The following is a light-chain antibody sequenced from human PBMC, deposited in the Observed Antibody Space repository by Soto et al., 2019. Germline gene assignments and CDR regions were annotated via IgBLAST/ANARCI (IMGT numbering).Light chain of an antibody. CDR1: QSVSSSY. J-gene: IGKJ4*01. CDR3: QQYGSSRPVI. CDR2: GAS. V-gene: IGKV3-20*01. Sequence: IVLTQSPGTLSLSPGERATLSCRASQSVSSSYLVWYQQKPGQAPRLLIYGASNRATGIPDRFSGSGSGKDFTLTISRLEPEDFEAYYCQQYGSSRPVIFGGGTKV.